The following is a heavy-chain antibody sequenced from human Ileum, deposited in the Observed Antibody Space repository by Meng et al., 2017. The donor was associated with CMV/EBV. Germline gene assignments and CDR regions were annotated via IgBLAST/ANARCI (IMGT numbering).Heavy chain of an antibody. Sequence: SGFAFTGAWMNWVRRAPGKGLEWVARIQTKSNGGTTDYTSFVRGRFTISRDDSIHTLYLQMNSLKTDDTAVYYCTTKHYYGSETYDYWGQGTLVTVSS. V-gene: IGHV3-15*07. J-gene: IGHJ4*02. D-gene: IGHD3-10*01. CDR2: IQTKSNGGTT. CDR1: GFAFTGAW. CDR3: TTKHYYGSETYDY.